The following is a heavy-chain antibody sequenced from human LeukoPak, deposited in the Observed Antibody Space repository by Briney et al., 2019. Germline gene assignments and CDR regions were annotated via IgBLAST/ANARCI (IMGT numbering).Heavy chain of an antibody. CDR1: GFTFSSYA. V-gene: IGHV3-23*01. Sequence: GGSLRLSCAPSGFTFSSYAMSWVRQAPGKGLEWVSAISGSGGSTYYADSVKGRFTISRDNSKNTLYLQMNSLRAEDTAVYYCAKFIHYLLDAFDIWGQGTMVTVSS. CDR2: ISGSGGST. J-gene: IGHJ3*02. CDR3: AKFIHYLLDAFDI. D-gene: IGHD2/OR15-2a*01.